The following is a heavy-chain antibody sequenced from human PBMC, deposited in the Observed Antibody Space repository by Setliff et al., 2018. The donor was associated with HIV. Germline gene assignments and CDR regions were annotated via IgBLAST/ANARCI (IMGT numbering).Heavy chain of an antibody. D-gene: IGHD3-22*01. Sequence: PSETLSLTCTVSGGSTSSSSYYWGWIRQPPGKGLEWIGSIYYSGSTYYNPSLKSRVTISVDTSKNQFSLKLSSVTAADTAVYYCARHTPEDPYDSSGYYYPSGAFDIWGQGTMVTVSS. CDR3: ARHTPEDPYDSSGYYYPSGAFDI. CDR1: GGSTSSSSYY. V-gene: IGHV4-39*01. J-gene: IGHJ3*02. CDR2: IYYSGST.